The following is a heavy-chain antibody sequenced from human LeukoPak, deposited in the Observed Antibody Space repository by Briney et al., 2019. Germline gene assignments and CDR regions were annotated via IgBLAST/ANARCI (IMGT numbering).Heavy chain of an antibody. J-gene: IGHJ4*02. CDR2: VKSKTVGETT. D-gene: IGHD2-21*02. V-gene: IGHV3-15*01. CDR1: GFTFSDAW. Sequence: PGLSLRLSCAASGFTFSDAWLNWFRQAPGKGLEWVARVKSKTVGETTSYAAPVKGRFSISRDDSRDMLYLQMNSLETEDTAVYYCATCNGDCYFNFWGQGTLVTVSS. CDR3: ATCNGDCYFNF.